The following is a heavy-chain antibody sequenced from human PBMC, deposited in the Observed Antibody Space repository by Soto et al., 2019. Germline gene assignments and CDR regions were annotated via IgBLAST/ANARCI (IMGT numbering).Heavy chain of an antibody. CDR1: GFTFSTYA. CDR2: ISGSGAEI. V-gene: IGHV3-23*01. CDR3: AHPRGYGVFDAYDI. D-gene: IGHD4-17*01. Sequence: GESLRLSCAASGFTFSTYAMSWVRQAPGKGLEWVSAISGSGAEIYYTDSVRGRFAISRDNSIDTLFLQMSHLKTEDTAVYYCAHPRGYGVFDAYDIWGQGTMVTVSS. J-gene: IGHJ3*02.